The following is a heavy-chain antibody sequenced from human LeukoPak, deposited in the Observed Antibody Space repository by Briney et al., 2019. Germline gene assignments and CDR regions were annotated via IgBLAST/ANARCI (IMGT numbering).Heavy chain of an antibody. Sequence: PSETLSLTCTVSGGSINSGSYYWSWIRQPAGKGLEWIGRIYTSGSTKYNPSLKSRVTISVDTSKNQFSLKLSSVTAADTAVYYCARAGCYYDSSGYCPDYWGQGTLVTVSS. CDR1: GGSINSGSYY. V-gene: IGHV4-61*02. CDR3: ARAGCYYDSSGYCPDY. D-gene: IGHD3-22*01. J-gene: IGHJ4*02. CDR2: IYTSGST.